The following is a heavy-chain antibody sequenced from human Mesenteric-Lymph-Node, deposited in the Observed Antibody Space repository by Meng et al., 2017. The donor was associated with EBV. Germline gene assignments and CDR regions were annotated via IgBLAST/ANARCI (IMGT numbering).Heavy chain of an antibody. V-gene: IGHV1-2*04. J-gene: IGHJ5*02. CDR3: TRGSTVTTNWFNP. CDR1: GYTFTGYY. CDR2: INPNSGGT. Sequence: QVHRVQSGAEVKKPGASVKVSCKASGYTFTGYYMHWVRQAPGQGLEWMGWINPNSGGTNYAQKFQGWVTMTRDTSISTAYMELSRLRSDDTAVYFCTRGSTVTTNWFNPWGQGTLVTVSS. D-gene: IGHD4-17*01.